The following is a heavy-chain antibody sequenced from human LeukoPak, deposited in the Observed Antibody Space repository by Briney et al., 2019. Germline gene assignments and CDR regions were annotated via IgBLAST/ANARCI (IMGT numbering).Heavy chain of an antibody. CDR2: INPNSGGT. CDR1: GYTFTGYY. CDR3: ARDQGDFGWFDP. D-gene: IGHD3-3*01. Sequence: ASVKVSCKASGYTFTGYYMHWVRQAPGQGLEWMGWINPNSGGTNYAQKFQGRVTMTRDTSTSTAYMELRSLRSDDTAVYYCARDQGDFGWFDPWGQGTLVTVSS. J-gene: IGHJ5*02. V-gene: IGHV1-2*02.